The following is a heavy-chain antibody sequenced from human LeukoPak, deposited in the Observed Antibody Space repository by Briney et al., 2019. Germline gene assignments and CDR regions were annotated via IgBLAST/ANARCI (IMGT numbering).Heavy chain of an antibody. Sequence: SETLSLTCTVSDGSINGYYWSWIRQSPGKGLESLGYIYYTGSTNYNPSLKSRVTMSVDTSRNQFFLRLSSVTAADTAVYYCARVLAVAGMSIDYWGQGTLVTVSS. V-gene: IGHV4-59*01. CDR2: IYYTGST. J-gene: IGHJ4*02. CDR3: ARVLAVAGMSIDY. D-gene: IGHD6-19*01. CDR1: DGSINGYY.